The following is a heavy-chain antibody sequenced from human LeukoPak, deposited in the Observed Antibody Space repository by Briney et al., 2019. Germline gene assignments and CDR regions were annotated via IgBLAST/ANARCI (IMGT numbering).Heavy chain of an antibody. J-gene: IGHJ4*02. CDR1: GGSISSSSYY. V-gene: IGHV4-39*01. Sequence: SETLSLTCTVSGGSISSSSYYWGWIRQPPGKGLEWIGSIYYSGSTYYNPSLKSRVTISVDTSKNQFPLKLSSVTAADTAVYYCARSSRYYFDYWGQGTLVTVSS. D-gene: IGHD4-17*01. CDR3: ARSSRYYFDY. CDR2: IYYSGST.